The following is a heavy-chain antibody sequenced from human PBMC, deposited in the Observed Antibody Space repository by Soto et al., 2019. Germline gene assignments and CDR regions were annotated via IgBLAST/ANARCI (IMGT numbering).Heavy chain of an antibody. V-gene: IGHV3-7*04. CDR2: IDQDGSET. CDR3: ARDAGFDRFDY. Sequence: GGSLRLSCAASGFTFSSYAMSWVRQAPGNGLEWVANIDQDGSETNYLDSVKGRFTISRDNAKNSLFLQMNSLRAEDTAVYYCARDAGFDRFDYWGQGTLVTVSS. J-gene: IGHJ4*02. CDR1: GFTFSSYA.